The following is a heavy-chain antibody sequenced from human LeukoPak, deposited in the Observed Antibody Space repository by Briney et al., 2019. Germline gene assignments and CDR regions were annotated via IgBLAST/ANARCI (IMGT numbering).Heavy chain of an antibody. CDR2: IKPDGSDE. CDR1: GFTFSSYW. Sequence: GGSLRLSCAASGFTFSSYWMNWVRQAPGKGLEWVANIKPDGSDESYVDSMKGRFTISRDNAKNSLYLQMNSLRAEDTAVYYCARENFQYWAQGTLVTVSS. J-gene: IGHJ4*02. CDR3: ARENFQY. V-gene: IGHV3-7*04.